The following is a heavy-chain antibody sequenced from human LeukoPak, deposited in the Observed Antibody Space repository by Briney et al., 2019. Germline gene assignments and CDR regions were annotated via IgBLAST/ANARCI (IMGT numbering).Heavy chain of an antibody. CDR2: ISGGSGST. V-gene: IGHV3-23*01. D-gene: IGHD6-19*01. CDR3: ARGKQWLVI. Sequence: GGSLRLSCAASGFTFSSYAMSWVRQAPGKGLAWVSTISGGSGSTYCADSVKGRFTISRDNSKNTLYLQMNSLRAEDTAVYYCARGKQWLVIWGQGTLVTVSS. J-gene: IGHJ4*02. CDR1: GFTFSSYA.